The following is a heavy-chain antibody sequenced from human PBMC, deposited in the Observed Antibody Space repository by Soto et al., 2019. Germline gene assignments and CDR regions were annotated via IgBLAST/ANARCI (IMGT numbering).Heavy chain of an antibody. V-gene: IGHV5-10-1*01. J-gene: IGHJ4*02. D-gene: IGHD5-18*01. Sequence: GESLKISCKGSGYSFTSYWITWVRQMPGKGLEWMGRIDPSDSSTKYSPSFQGHVTISTDKSITTAHLQWTSLKVSDTAIYYCAATGYTYGYHFDNWGQGTQVTVSS. CDR2: IDPSDSST. CDR1: GYSFTSYW. CDR3: AATGYTYGYHFDN.